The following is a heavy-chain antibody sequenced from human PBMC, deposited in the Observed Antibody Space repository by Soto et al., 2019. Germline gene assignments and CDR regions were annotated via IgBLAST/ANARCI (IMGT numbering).Heavy chain of an antibody. CDR1: GFTFSSYA. J-gene: IGHJ4*02. CDR3: ARMGYGTIDY. CDR2: IWYDGSNK. Sequence: QVQLVESGGGVVQPGRSLRLSCAASGFTFSSYAMHWVRQAPGKGLEWVAVIWYDGSNKYYADSVKGRFTISRDNSKNTLYLQMNSLRAEDTAVYYCARMGYGTIDYWGQGTLVTVSS. V-gene: IGHV3-33*08. D-gene: IGHD1-1*01.